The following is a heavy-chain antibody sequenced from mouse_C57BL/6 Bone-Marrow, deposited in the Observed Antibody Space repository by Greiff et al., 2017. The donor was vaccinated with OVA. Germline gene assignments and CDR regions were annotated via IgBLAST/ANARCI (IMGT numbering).Heavy chain of an antibody. D-gene: IGHD2-5*01. CDR1: GYTFTSYW. CDR3: ARSTSNYFYAMDY. V-gene: IGHV1-69*01. CDR2: FDTSDSYT. Sequence: QVKLQQPGAELVMPGASVKLSCKASGYTFTSYWMSWVKQRPGQGLVWIGEFDTSDSYTNYNQKFKGKFTLTVDKSYRTAYMQISSLTSEDSAVYDCARSTSNYFYAMDYWGQGTSVTVSS. J-gene: IGHJ4*01.